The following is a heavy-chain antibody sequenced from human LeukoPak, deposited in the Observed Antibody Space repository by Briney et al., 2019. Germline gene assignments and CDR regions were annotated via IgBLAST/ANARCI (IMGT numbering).Heavy chain of an antibody. CDR3: ARCEGGGSCFDY. Sequence: GGSLRLSCAASGFTFSSYSMNWVRQAPGKGLEWVSSISSSSSYIYYADSVKGRFTISRDNAKNSLYLQMNSLRAEDTAVYYCARCEGGGSCFDYWGQGTLVTVSS. CDR2: ISSSSSYI. V-gene: IGHV3-21*01. D-gene: IGHD2-15*01. CDR1: GFTFSSYS. J-gene: IGHJ4*02.